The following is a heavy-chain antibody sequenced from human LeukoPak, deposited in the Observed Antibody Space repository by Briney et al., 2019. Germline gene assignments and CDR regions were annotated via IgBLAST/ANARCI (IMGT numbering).Heavy chain of an antibody. CDR3: VGGDKY. CDR2: IYSGGGT. CDR1: GLSVSTTY. Sequence: PGGALRLSCAASGLSVSTTYMTWVRQAPGKGLEWVSVIYSGGGTDYADSMKGRVRISGDNSKHTLYLQMNSLRAEDTAVYYCVGGDKYWGQGTLVTVSS. D-gene: IGHD2-21*01. V-gene: IGHV3-53*01. J-gene: IGHJ4*02.